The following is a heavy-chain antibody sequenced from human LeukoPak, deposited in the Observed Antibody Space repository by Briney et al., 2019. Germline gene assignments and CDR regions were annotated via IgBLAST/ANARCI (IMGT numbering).Heavy chain of an antibody. D-gene: IGHD1-20*01. CDR2: IHYSGNT. J-gene: IGHJ4*02. CDR3: ATIITENLGRFDY. V-gene: IGHV4-39*01. Sequence: SDTLSLTCTVSGGSISSSSYYWVCIRDPPGKTLEWVGSIHYSGNTYYNPSLKSRVTISVDTSKNPLSLKLSSVTAADTAVYYCATIITENLGRFDYWGQGTLVTVSS. CDR1: GGSISSSSYY.